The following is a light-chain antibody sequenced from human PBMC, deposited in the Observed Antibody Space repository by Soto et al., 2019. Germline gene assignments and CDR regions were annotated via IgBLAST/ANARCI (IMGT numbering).Light chain of an antibody. Sequence: QSVPTQPASVSGSPGQSITISCTGTSSDVGAYDYVSWYQQRPGEAPKLIIYEVSNRPSEVSNRFSGSKSGTTASLTISGLQAEDEADYYCSSYADASYVFGTGTQLTVL. V-gene: IGLV2-14*01. CDR1: SSDVGAYDY. J-gene: IGLJ1*01. CDR3: SSYADASYV. CDR2: EVS.